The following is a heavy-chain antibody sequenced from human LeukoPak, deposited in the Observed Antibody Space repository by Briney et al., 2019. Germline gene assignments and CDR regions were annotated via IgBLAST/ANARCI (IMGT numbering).Heavy chain of an antibody. Sequence: GGSLRLSCAASGFTFSSYCMHWVRQAPGKGLVWVSRIKSDGSSTSYADSVKGRFTISRDNAKNTLYLRMNSLRAEDTAVYYCARDQLYCSGGYCYKDYWGQGTLVTVSS. CDR2: IKSDGSST. CDR1: GFTFSSYC. V-gene: IGHV3-74*01. D-gene: IGHD2-15*01. CDR3: ARDQLYCSGGYCYKDY. J-gene: IGHJ4*02.